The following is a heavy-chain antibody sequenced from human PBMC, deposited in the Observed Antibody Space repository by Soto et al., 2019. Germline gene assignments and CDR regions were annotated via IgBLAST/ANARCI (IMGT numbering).Heavy chain of an antibody. CDR3: ATSRFAL. Sequence: SQTLSLTCAISGDSVSSNSAAWNWIRHSPSRGLEWLGRTYYRSQWFNDYAVSMRSRITIKADTTKNQFSLQVNSATPEDTAVYYCATSRFALWGQGAQVTV. CDR1: GDSVSSNSAA. J-gene: IGHJ4*02. V-gene: IGHV6-1*01. CDR2: TYYRSQWFN.